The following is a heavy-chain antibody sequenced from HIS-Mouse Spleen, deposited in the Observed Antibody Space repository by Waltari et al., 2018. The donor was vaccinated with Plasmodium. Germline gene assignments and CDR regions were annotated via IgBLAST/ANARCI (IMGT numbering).Heavy chain of an antibody. D-gene: IGHD2-15*01. CDR1: GLPFNSYA. Sequence: QVQLVESGGGVVQPGRALRLSCAGSGLPFNSYAMHWVRQAPGNGLELVAVISYDGSNKYYADSVKGRFTISRDNSKNTLYLQMNSLRAEDTAVYYCARDRRLAFDYWGQGTLVTVSS. V-gene: IGHV3-30-3*01. CDR2: ISYDGSNK. J-gene: IGHJ4*02. CDR3: ARDRRLAFDY.